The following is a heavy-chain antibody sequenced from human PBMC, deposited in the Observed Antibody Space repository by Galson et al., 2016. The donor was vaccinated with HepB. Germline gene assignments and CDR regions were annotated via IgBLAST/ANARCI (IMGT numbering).Heavy chain of an antibody. J-gene: IGHJ4*02. Sequence: SLRLSCAASGFTFSRYGMHWVRPAPGKGLEWVTFISYDGSNKYYADSVKGRFTISRDNSKNTLYLQMNSLRAEDTAVYYCAKDPYYYGSGSYLYFHYWGQGTLVTVSS. D-gene: IGHD3-10*01. CDR2: ISYDGSNK. CDR1: GFTFSRYG. V-gene: IGHV3-30*18. CDR3: AKDPYYYGSGSYLYFHY.